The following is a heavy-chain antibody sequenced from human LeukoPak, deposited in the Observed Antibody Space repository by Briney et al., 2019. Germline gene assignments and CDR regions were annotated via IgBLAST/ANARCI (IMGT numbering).Heavy chain of an antibody. V-gene: IGHV3-9*01. Sequence: GGSLRLSCAASGFTFDDYAMHWVRQAPGKGLEWVSGISWNSGSIGYADSVKGRFTISRDNSKNSLYLQMNSLRTEDTALYYCAKDMGYGSGSYPDYWGQGTLVAVSS. CDR1: GFTFDDYA. CDR2: ISWNSGSI. D-gene: IGHD3-10*01. J-gene: IGHJ4*02. CDR3: AKDMGYGSGSYPDY.